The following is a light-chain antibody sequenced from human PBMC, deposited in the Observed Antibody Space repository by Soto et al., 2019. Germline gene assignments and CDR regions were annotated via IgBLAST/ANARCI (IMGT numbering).Light chain of an antibody. CDR1: QTVSNN. J-gene: IGKJ1*01. CDR3: QQYNNWPPWT. CDR2: GAS. Sequence: EIVMTQSPATVSVSPGQSVTLSCRASQTVSNNLAWYQQKPGQAPRLLIYGASTRATGIPARFSGSGSGTEFTLTISSLQSEDFAVYYCQQYNNWPPWTFGQGPKVEI. V-gene: IGKV3-15*01.